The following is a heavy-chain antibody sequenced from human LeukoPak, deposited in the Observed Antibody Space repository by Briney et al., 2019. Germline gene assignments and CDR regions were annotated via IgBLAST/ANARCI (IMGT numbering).Heavy chain of an antibody. CDR1: GGSISSYY. J-gene: IGHJ4*02. D-gene: IGHD3-10*01. CDR2: IYISGST. V-gene: IGHV4-4*07. CDR3: ARDAYYYGSGSYPLDY. Sequence: PSETLSLTCTVSGGSISSYYWSWIRQPAGKGLEWIGRIYISGSTNHNPSLKSRVTMSVDTSKNQFSLKLSSVTAADTAIYYCARDAYYYGSGSYPLDYWGQGTLVTVSS.